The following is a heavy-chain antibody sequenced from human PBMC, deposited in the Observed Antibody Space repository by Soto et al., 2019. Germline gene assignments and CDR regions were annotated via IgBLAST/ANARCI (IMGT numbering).Heavy chain of an antibody. Sequence: GGSPSLSSAAAGVTFSGFGMHWVRPAPGKGLEWVAVIRYDGSNTYYADSVKGRFTISRDNPKNTLYLQMNSLRAEDTAVYYCARDGVGATTYFGYFDLLVQGTLVTVSS. J-gene: IGHJ4*02. V-gene: IGHV3-33*01. CDR2: IRYDGSNT. CDR1: GVTFSGFG. D-gene: IGHD1-26*01. CDR3: ARDGVGATTYFGYFDL.